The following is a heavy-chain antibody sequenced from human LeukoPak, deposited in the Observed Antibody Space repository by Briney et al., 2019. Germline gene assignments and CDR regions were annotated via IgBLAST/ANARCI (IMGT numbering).Heavy chain of an antibody. D-gene: IGHD3-3*01. Sequence: GGSLRLSFAASGFTFSSYRMNWVRQAPGKGLEWVSHISRSGSTTYYADSVKGRFTISRDNSKNTLYLQMNSLRAEDTAVYYCARTPPPQGIWSGYYNPFDYWGQGTLVTVSS. CDR2: ISRSGSTT. J-gene: IGHJ4*02. V-gene: IGHV3-48*01. CDR1: GFTFSSYR. CDR3: ARTPPPQGIWSGYYNPFDY.